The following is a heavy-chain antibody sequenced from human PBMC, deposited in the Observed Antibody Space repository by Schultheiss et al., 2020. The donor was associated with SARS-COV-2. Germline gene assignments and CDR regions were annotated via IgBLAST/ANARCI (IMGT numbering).Heavy chain of an antibody. D-gene: IGHD3-16*01. V-gene: IGHV4-34*01. CDR2: INHSGST. Sequence: SQTLSLTCAVYGGSFSGYYWIRQPPGKGLEWIGEINHSGSTNYNPSLKSRVTISVDTSKNQFSLKLSSVTAADTAVYYCATRRRGEFDYWGQGTLVTVSS. CDR3: ATRRRGEFDY. J-gene: IGHJ4*02. CDR1: GGSFSGYY.